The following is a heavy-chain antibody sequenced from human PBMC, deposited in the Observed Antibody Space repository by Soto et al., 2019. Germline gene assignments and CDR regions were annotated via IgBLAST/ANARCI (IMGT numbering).Heavy chain of an antibody. CDR2: IKQDGSEK. V-gene: IGHV3-7*01. CDR1: GFTFSSYW. CDR3: AREGYSGYDWYYYYYGMDV. D-gene: IGHD5-12*01. J-gene: IGHJ6*02. Sequence: PGGSLRLSCAASGFTFSSYWMSWVRQAPGKGLEWVANIKQDGSEKYYVDSVKGRFTISRDNAKNSLYLQMNSLRAEDTAVYYCAREGYSGYDWYYYYYGMDVWGQGTTVTVS.